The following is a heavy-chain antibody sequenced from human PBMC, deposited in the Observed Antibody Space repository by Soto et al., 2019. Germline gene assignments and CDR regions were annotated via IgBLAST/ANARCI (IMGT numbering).Heavy chain of an antibody. CDR1: GFTFSSYS. V-gene: IGHV3-48*02. CDR3: ARDGSGMDV. Sequence: PGGSLRLSCAASGFTFSSYSMNWVRQAPGKGLEWVSYISSSSTIYYADSVKGRFTISRDNAKNSLYLQMNSLRDEDTAVYYCARDGSGMDVWGQGTTVTVSS. J-gene: IGHJ6*02. CDR2: ISSSSTI.